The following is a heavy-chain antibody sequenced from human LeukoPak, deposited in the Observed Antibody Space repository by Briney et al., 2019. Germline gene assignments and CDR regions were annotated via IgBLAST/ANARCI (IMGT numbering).Heavy chain of an antibody. D-gene: IGHD3-9*01. V-gene: IGHV1-24*01. Sequence: GASVKVSCKVSGYTLTELSMHWVRQAPGKGLEWMGGFDPEDGETIYAQKFQGSVTMTEDTSTDTAYMELSSLRSEDTAVYYCATVTGYYSWFDPWGQGTLVTVSS. J-gene: IGHJ5*02. CDR3: ATVTGYYSWFDP. CDR2: FDPEDGET. CDR1: GYTLTELS.